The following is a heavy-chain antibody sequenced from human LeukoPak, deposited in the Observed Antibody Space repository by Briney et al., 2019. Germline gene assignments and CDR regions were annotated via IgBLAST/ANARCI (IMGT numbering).Heavy chain of an antibody. J-gene: IGHJ4*02. D-gene: IGHD3-22*01. CDR1: GGSISSYC. Sequence: SETLSLTCTVSGGSISSYCWSWIRQPAGKGLEWIGRIYTSGSTNYNPSLKSRVTMSVDTSKNQFSLKLSSVTAADTAVYYCAKLYDSSGYENDYWGQGTLVTVSS. V-gene: IGHV4-4*07. CDR3: AKLYDSSGYENDY. CDR2: IYTSGST.